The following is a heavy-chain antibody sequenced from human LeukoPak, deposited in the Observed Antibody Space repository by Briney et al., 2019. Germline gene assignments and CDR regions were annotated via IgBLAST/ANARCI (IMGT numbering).Heavy chain of an antibody. Sequence: GGSLRLSCAASEFTFSGYEMNWVGQAPGKGLEWVSYISSSGSTIYYADSVKGRFTISRDNAKNSLYLQMNSLRAEDTAVYYCGTGTGWFDPWGQGTLVTVSS. D-gene: IGHD1-1*01. CDR3: GTGTGWFDP. CDR1: EFTFSGYE. J-gene: IGHJ5*02. V-gene: IGHV3-48*03. CDR2: ISSSGSTI.